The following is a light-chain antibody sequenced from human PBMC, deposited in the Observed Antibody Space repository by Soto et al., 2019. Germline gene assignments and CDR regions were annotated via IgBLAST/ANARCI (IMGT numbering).Light chain of an antibody. CDR2: DVS. J-gene: IGLJ1*01. CDR3: SSYISRSRV. Sequence: QSALTQPASVSGSPGQSITISCSGTSSDVGGYNYVSWYQQHPGKAPKLMIYDVSNRPSGVSNRFSGSKSGNTASLTISGLQAEDEADYYCSSYISRSRVFGTGTKLTVL. V-gene: IGLV2-14*01. CDR1: SSDVGGYNY.